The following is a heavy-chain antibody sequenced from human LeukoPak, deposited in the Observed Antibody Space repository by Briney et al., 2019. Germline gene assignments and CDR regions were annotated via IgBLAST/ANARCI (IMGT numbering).Heavy chain of an antibody. D-gene: IGHD4-23*01. Sequence: ASVKVSCKASGYTFSGYYMHWVRQAPGQGLEWMGWINPKSGGTNYAQKFQGRVTMTRDTSINTAYMELSGLTSDDTAVYYCAXXXGGAVVTPFDYWGQGTLVTVSS. V-gene: IGHV1-2*02. CDR2: INPKSGGT. CDR1: GYTFSGYY. CDR3: AXXXGGAVVTPFDY. J-gene: IGHJ4*02.